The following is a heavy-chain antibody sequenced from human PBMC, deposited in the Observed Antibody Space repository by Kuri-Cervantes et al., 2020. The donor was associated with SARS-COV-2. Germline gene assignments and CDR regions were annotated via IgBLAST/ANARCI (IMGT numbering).Heavy chain of an antibody. CDR2: ISYDGSNK. V-gene: IGHV3-30-3*01. Sequence: GESLKISCAASGFTFSGYWMHRVRQAPGKGLEWVAVISYDGSNKYYAESVKGRFTISRDNSKNTLYLQMNSLRAEDTAVYYCARDEAVAGTSSTPIFDYWGQGTLVTVSS. D-gene: IGHD6-19*01. CDR1: GFTFSGYW. J-gene: IGHJ4*02. CDR3: ARDEAVAGTSSTPIFDY.